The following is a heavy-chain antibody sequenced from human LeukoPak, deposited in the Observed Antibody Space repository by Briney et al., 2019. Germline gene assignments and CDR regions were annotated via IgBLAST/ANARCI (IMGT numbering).Heavy chain of an antibody. D-gene: IGHD2-8*01. J-gene: IGHJ4*02. CDR3: ARADCTNGVCYPYQFDY. V-gene: IGHV3-33*01. Sequence: GRSLRLSCAASGFTFSSYGMHWVRQAPGKGRERVAVICYDGSNKYYADSVKGRSTISSHNAKNSLYLQMHSLRAADTAVYYCARADCTNGVCYPYQFDYWGQGTLVTVSS. CDR2: ICYDGSNK. CDR1: GFTFSSYG.